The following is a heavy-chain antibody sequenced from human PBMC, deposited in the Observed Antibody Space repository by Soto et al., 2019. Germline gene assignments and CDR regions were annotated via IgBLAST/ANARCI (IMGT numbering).Heavy chain of an antibody. CDR3: AXGXEGVVATH. CDR1: GGSLSGYY. Sequence: QVQLQQWGAGLLKPSETLSLNCAVKGGSLSGYYWSWIRQPPGKGLEWIGEIKDGGYTNYSQSLKSRAIIXXXXXXXXXXXXXXXXXXXXXGXXXCAXGXEGVVATHWDQGARLTVSS. D-gene: IGHD5-12*01. V-gene: IGHV4-34*01. CDR2: IKDGGYT. J-gene: IGHJ4*02.